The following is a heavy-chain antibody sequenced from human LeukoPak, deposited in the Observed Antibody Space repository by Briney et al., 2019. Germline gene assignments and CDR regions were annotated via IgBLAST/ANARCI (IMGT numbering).Heavy chain of an antibody. D-gene: IGHD7-27*01. V-gene: IGHV3-23*01. J-gene: IGHJ4*02. Sequence: GGSLRLSCAASGFTFSSYEMNWVRQAPGKGLEWVSAISNSGDSTYYSDSVKGRFTISRDNSKNTLYLRMNSLRAEDTAVYYCGKNWGGLDYWGQGTLVTVSS. CDR3: GKNWGGLDY. CDR1: GFTFSSYE. CDR2: ISNSGDST.